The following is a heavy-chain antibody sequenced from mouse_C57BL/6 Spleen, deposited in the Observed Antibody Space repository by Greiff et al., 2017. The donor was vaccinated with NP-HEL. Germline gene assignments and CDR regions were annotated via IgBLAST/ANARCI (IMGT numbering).Heavy chain of an antibody. Sequence: EVQLVESGGGLVKPGGSLKLSCAASGFTFSDYGMHWVRQAPEKGLEWVAYISSGSSTIYYADTVKGRFTISRDNAKNTLFLQMISMRSEDTAMYYCARDTTVVARMDYWGQGTSVTVSS. D-gene: IGHD1-1*01. J-gene: IGHJ4*01. CDR1: GFTFSDYG. CDR3: ARDTTVVARMDY. V-gene: IGHV5-17*01. CDR2: ISSGSSTI.